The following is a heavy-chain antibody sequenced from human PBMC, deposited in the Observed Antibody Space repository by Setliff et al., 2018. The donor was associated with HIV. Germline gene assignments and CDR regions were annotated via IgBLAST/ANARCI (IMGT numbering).Heavy chain of an antibody. CDR3: ANDPTSGNSWGFFDS. Sequence: NPSETLSLTCTVSGGSIDSRSYYWDWIRQPPGRGLEWIASIYYSGSTYYNPSLKSRVTISVDTSKRQLSLKLRSVTAAETAVYYCANDPTSGNSWGFFDSWGQGTLVTVSS. D-gene: IGHD2-2*01. J-gene: IGHJ4*02. V-gene: IGHV4-39*01. CDR1: GGSIDSRSYY. CDR2: IYYSGST.